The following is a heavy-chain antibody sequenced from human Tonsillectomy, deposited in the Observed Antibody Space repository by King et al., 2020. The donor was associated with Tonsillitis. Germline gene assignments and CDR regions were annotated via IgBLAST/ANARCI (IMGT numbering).Heavy chain of an antibody. Sequence: QLVQSGGGLVQPGRSLRLSCAASGFTFDDYAMHWVRQAPGKGLEWVSGISWDGASINYAASVKGRFTTSRDNARNSLYLQVNSLRAEDTALYYCATDMGIAALSYYFARDAWGEGTPVTVSS. CDR3: ATDMGIAALSYYFARDA. J-gene: IGHJ6*04. CDR2: ISWDGASI. CDR1: GFTFDDYA. D-gene: IGHD6-13*01. V-gene: IGHV3-9*01.